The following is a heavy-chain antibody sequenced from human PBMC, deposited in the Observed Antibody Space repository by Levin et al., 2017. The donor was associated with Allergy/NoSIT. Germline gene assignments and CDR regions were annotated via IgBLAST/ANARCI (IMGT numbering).Heavy chain of an antibody. CDR1: GFTFIYAW. V-gene: IGHV3-15*01. CDR3: TGQGGY. J-gene: IGHJ4*02. D-gene: IGHD3-16*01. CDR2: IQSKTDGGRT. Sequence: LSLTCAASGFTFIYAWMSWVRQAPGKGLEWVGRIQSKTDGGRTDYAAPVKGRFIISRDDSKNTLYLQMNSLKTEDTAVYYCTGQGGYWGQGTLVTVSS.